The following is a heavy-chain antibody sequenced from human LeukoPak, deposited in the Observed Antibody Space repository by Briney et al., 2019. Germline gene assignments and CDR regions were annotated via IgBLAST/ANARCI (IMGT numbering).Heavy chain of an antibody. J-gene: IGHJ6*04. D-gene: IGHD3-10*01. V-gene: IGHV3-30*03. CDR3: AREGSKIGSGRNRYYYTGMDV. CDR1: GFTFGSYD. Sequence: GGSLRLSCAASGFTFGSYDIHWIRQAPGEGLEWVAHISYDGSDTHYGDSVRGRFTISRDNSKNTPSLQMNSLRPEDTAVYYCAREGSKIGSGRNRYYYTGMDVWGKGTTVTVSS. CDR2: ISYDGSDT.